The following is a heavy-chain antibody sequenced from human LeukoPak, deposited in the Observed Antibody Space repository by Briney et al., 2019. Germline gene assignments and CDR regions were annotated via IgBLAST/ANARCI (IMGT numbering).Heavy chain of an antibody. CDR2: ISSSSSTI. J-gene: IGHJ4*02. CDR1: GFTFSSYS. D-gene: IGHD3-10*01. CDR3: ARDYYYGSGSYSDY. V-gene: IGHV3-48*01. Sequence: PGGSLRLSCAASGFTFSSYSMNWVRQAPGKGLEWVSYISSSSSTIFYADSVKGRFTISRDNAKNSLYLQMNSLRAEDTAVYYCARDYYYGSGSYSDYWGQGTLVTVSS.